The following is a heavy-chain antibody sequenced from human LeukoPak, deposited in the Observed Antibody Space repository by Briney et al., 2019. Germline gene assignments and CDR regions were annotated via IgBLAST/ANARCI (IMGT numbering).Heavy chain of an antibody. CDR3: ARGGVVNDFWSGYRTTYGMDV. D-gene: IGHD3-3*01. CDR1: GFTFSSYG. J-gene: IGHJ6*02. CDR2: IWYDGSNK. V-gene: IGHV3-33*01. Sequence: PGGSLRLSCAASGFTFSSYGMHWVRQAPGKGLEWVAVIWYDGSNKYYADSVKGRFTISRDNSKNTLYLQMNSLRAEDTAVYYCARGGVVNDFWSGYRTTYGMDVWGQGTTVTVSS.